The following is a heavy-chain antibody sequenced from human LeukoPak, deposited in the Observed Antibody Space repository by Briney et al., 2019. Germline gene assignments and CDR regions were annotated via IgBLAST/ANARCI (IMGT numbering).Heavy chain of an antibody. V-gene: IGHV4-59*01. CDR2: IYYSGST. J-gene: IGHJ4*02. CDR1: GGSMNSYY. Sequence: SSETLSLTCTVSGGSMNSYYWSWIRQPPGKGLEWIGYIYYSGSTKYNPSLESRVTISVDTSKNQFSLKLSSVTAADTAVYYCARRDFSGWNYYDYWGQGTLVTVSS. D-gene: IGHD6-19*01. CDR3: ARRDFSGWNYYDY.